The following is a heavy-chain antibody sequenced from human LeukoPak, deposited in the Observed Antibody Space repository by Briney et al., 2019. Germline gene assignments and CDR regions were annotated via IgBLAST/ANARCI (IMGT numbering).Heavy chain of an antibody. CDR2: IYKVGNT. CDR3: ARGLVVGGTGVWAFDI. Sequence: GGSLRLSCAASGFTVSNNYMSWVRQAPGDGMEWVSVIYKVGNTFYADFVKGRFTISRDNSKNTLYLQMNSLRAEDTALYYCARGLVVGGTGVWAFDIWGQGTIVTVSS. V-gene: IGHV3-66*01. J-gene: IGHJ3*02. CDR1: GFTVSNNY. D-gene: IGHD1-26*01.